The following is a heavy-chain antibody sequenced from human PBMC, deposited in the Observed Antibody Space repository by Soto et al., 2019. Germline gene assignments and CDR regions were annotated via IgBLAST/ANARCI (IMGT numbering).Heavy chain of an antibody. D-gene: IGHD6-13*01. V-gene: IGHV1-3*01. J-gene: IGHJ4*02. CDR2: INAGNGNT. CDR3: ARDVAAADY. CDR1: GYTFTSYG. Sequence: GASVKVSCKASGYTFTSYGISWVRQAPGQGLEWMGWINAGNGNTKYSQKFQGRVTITRDTSASTAYMELSSLRSEDTAVYYCARDVAAADYWGQGTLVTVSS.